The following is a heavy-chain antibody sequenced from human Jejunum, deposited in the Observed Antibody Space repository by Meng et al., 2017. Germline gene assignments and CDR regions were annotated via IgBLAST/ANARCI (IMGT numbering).Heavy chain of an antibody. CDR3: ARDRRPSEWLGLGN. V-gene: IGHV4-59*01. CDR1: GGSLGTYY. J-gene: IGHJ4*02. Sequence: SETLSLTCSLSGGSLGTYYWNWIRQSPGKGLEWIGNIYYSGTANYNPSLKSRVTISVDTSKNQFSLKLNSVTAADTAVYYCARDRRPSEWLGLGNWGQGRLVTVSS. D-gene: IGHD6-19*01. CDR2: IYYSGTA.